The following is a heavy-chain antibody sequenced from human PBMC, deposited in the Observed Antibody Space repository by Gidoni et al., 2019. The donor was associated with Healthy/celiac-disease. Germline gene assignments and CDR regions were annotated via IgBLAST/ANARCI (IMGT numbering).Heavy chain of an antibody. Sequence: EVQLVESGGGLVQPGRSLRLSCAASGFTFDDYAMHWVRQAPGKGLEWVSVISWNSGSIGYADSVKGRFTISRDNAKNSLYLQMNSLRAEDTALYYCAKKGGGAFDIWGQGTMVTVSS. CDR2: ISWNSGSI. V-gene: IGHV3-9*01. J-gene: IGHJ3*02. D-gene: IGHD3-16*01. CDR1: GFTFDDYA. CDR3: AKKGGGAFDI.